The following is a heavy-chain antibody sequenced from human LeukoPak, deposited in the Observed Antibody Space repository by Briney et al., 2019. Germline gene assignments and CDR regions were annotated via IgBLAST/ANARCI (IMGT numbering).Heavy chain of an antibody. CDR3: ARDVDYGDPDFDY. CDR1: GYSISSGNY. Sequence: SETLSLTCTVSGYSISSGNYWGWNRHPPGKELVWIGCIYHNGSTYYYPSLNSRVTIAVDTSKTQYSLKLSSVIAADTAVYYCARDVDYGDPDFDYWGQGTLVTVSS. V-gene: IGHV4-38-2*02. D-gene: IGHD4-17*01. CDR2: IYHNGST. J-gene: IGHJ4*02.